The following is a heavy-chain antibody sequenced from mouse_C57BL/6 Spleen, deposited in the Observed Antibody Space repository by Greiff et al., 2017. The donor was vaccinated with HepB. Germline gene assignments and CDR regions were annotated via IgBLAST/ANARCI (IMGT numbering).Heavy chain of an antibody. CDR3: VWILITTGFDY. CDR1: GYTFTDHT. D-gene: IGHD1-1*01. J-gene: IGHJ2*01. V-gene: IGHV1-78*01. CDR2: SYPRDGST. Sequence: QVQLKESDAELVKPGASVKISCKVSGYTFTDHTIHWMKQRTEQGLEWIGYSYPRDGSTKYNEKFKGKATLTADKSSSTAYMQLNSLTSEDSAVYFCVWILITTGFDYWGQGTTLTVSS.